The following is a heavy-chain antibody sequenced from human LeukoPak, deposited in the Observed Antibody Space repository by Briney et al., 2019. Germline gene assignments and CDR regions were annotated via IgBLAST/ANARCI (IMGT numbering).Heavy chain of an antibody. D-gene: IGHD3-22*01. CDR1: GFTFSSYG. CDR2: INSDGSST. CDR3: ARDRMIVAKPANWFDP. J-gene: IGHJ5*02. Sequence: PGGTLRLSCAASGFTFSSYGMSWVRQAPGKGLVWVSRINSDGSSTSYADSVKGRFTISRDNAKNTLYLQMNSLRAEDTAVYYCARDRMIVAKPANWFDPWGQGTLVTVSS. V-gene: IGHV3-74*01.